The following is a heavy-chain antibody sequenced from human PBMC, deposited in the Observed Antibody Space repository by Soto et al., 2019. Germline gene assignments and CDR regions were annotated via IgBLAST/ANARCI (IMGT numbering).Heavy chain of an antibody. CDR3: APQTPDFDY. J-gene: IGHJ4*02. Sequence: GGSLRLSCAASGFTFSSYNMNWVRQAPGKGLEWVSSISSSSSIYYADSVKGRFTISRDNRKNSLYLQMNSLRVDDTAVYYCAPQTPDFDYWGQGTLVTVSS. CDR1: GFTFSSYN. CDR2: ISSSSSI. V-gene: IGHV3-21*01.